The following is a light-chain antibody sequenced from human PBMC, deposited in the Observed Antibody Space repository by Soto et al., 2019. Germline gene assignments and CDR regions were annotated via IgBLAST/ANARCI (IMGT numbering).Light chain of an antibody. CDR1: QSLIYSNGNKS. V-gene: IGKV2-28*01. J-gene: IGKJ2*01. Sequence: IVMTQSPLSLPVTPGEPASISCRSSQSLIYSNGNKSLDWYLQKPGQSPQLLLYLASSRASGVPDRFSGSGSGSDFTLKVSRVQAEDVGVYYCMQPLQTPYTAGQGTKLEI. CDR2: LAS. CDR3: MQPLQTPYT.